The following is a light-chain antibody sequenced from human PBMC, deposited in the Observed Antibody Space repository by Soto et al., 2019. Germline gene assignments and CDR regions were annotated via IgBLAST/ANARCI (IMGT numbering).Light chain of an antibody. J-gene: IGKJ1*01. CDR2: DAS. CDR3: QQYNSYAWT. V-gene: IGKV1-5*01. Sequence: DIQMTQSPSTLSASVGDRVTITCRASQSISSGLAWYQQKPGKAPKLLIYDASSLESGVPSRFSGSGSGTEFTLTISSLQPDDFAPYYWQQYNSYAWTFGQGTKVEIK. CDR1: QSISSG.